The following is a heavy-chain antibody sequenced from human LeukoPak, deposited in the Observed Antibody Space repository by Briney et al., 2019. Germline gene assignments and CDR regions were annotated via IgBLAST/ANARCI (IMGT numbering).Heavy chain of an antibody. CDR1: ADSISSFY. V-gene: IGHV4-59*08. J-gene: IGHJ4*02. CDR2: IYYTGNT. D-gene: IGHD5-18*01. CDR3: ATLAGYIYGVTSDF. Sequence: PPETLSLTCTVSADSISSFYWSWIRQPPGKGLEWIGYIYYTGNTNYNPSLKSRVTISVDTSRNQFSLKLTSVTAADTAVYYCATLAGYIYGVTSDFWGQGTLVTVSS.